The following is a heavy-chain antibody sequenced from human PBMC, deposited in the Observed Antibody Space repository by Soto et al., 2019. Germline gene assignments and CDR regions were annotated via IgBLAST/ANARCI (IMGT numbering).Heavy chain of an antibody. CDR1: GFTLISYW. V-gene: IGHV3-7*04. CDR3: VGDGGRDGTNTF. D-gene: IGHD2-15*01. J-gene: IGHJ3*01. Sequence: EMQVVESGGGLVQPGGSLRLSCAASGFTLISYWMAWARQAPGKGLEWVGNIKEDGSESYFVDSVKGRFTISRDNARNLLHLQMNSLRDEDTAMYYCVGDGGRDGTNTFGGRGTMVTVSS. CDR2: IKEDGSES.